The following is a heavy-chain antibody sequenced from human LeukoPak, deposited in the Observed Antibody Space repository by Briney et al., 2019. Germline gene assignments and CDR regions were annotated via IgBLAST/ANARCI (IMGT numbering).Heavy chain of an antibody. CDR2: ISGSGGST. Sequence: GGSLRLSCAASGFTFSSYGMSWVRQAPGKGLEWVSAISGSGGSTYYADSVKGRFTISRDNSKNTLYLQMNSLRAEDTAVYYCAKPDVRYCSGGRCLVANPDYWGQGTLVTVSS. D-gene: IGHD2-15*01. CDR1: GFTFSSYG. J-gene: IGHJ4*02. V-gene: IGHV3-23*01. CDR3: AKPDVRYCSGGRCLVANPDY.